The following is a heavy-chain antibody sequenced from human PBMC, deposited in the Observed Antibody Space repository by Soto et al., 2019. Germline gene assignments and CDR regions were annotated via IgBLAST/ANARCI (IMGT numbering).Heavy chain of an antibody. Sequence: ASVKVSCKASGYTFTGYYMHWVRQAPGQGLEWMGWINPNSGNTGYAQKFQGRVTMTRNTSISTAYMELSSLRSEDTAVYYCARGQWNDEGAAFDIWGQGTMVTVSS. CDR3: ARGQWNDEGAAFDI. D-gene: IGHD1-1*01. CDR2: INPNSGNT. CDR1: GYTFTGYY. V-gene: IGHV1-8*02. J-gene: IGHJ3*02.